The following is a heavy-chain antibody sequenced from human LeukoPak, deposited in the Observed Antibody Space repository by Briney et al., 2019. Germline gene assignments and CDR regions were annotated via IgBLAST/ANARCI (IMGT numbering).Heavy chain of an antibody. D-gene: IGHD2-21*01. Sequence: PGGSLRLSCAASGFTFSSYSMNWVRQAPGKGLEWGSYISSSGSTIYYAASVKGRFSISRDNSKNTRYLQMDSLRSEDTAVYYCAKDFRIGYSAHFDYWGPGALVTVSS. CDR2: ISSSGSTI. J-gene: IGHJ4*02. CDR3: AKDFRIGYSAHFDY. CDR1: GFTFSSYS. V-gene: IGHV3-48*01.